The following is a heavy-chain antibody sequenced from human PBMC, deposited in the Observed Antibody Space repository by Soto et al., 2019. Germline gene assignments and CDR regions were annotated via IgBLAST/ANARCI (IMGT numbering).Heavy chain of an antibody. CDR2: VYYSGST. D-gene: IGHD1-26*01. V-gene: IGHV4-39*01. CDR3: ARHILSGNYPDSFDC. CDR1: GGSISSTSYY. Sequence: ETLSLTCTVSGGSISSTSYYWGWIRQPPGKGLEWIGNVYYSGSTYYNPSLKSRVTISVDTSKNQFSLKLSSVTAADTAVYYCARHILSGNYPDSFDCWGQGTLVTVSS. J-gene: IGHJ4*02.